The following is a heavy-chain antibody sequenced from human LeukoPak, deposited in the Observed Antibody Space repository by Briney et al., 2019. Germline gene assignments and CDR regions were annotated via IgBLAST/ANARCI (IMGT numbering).Heavy chain of an antibody. CDR3: ARTYSSGCWPYYGMDV. CDR1: GYTFTHYY. V-gene: IGHV1-2*02. CDR2: INPNTGGT. J-gene: IGHJ6*02. Sequence: GASVTVSCKATGYTFTHYYMHRVRQPPGHESEWLGWINPNTGGTNYAQKFQGSVTMTRDTSISSAYLDLSRLRSDDTAVYYCARTYSSGCWPYYGMDVWGQGTTVNVSS. D-gene: IGHD6-19*01.